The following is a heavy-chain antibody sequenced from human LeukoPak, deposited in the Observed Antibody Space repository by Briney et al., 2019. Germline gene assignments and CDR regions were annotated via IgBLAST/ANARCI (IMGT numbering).Heavy chain of an antibody. J-gene: IGHJ4*02. Sequence: PSETLSLTCTVSGGSISSYYWSWIRQPPGKGLEWIGYIYYSGSTNYNPSLKSRVTISVDTSKNQFSLKLSSVTAADTAVYYCARERPYSSGDCWGQGTLVTVSS. CDR2: IYYSGST. CDR1: GGSISSYY. D-gene: IGHD6-19*01. CDR3: ARERPYSSGDC. V-gene: IGHV4-59*01.